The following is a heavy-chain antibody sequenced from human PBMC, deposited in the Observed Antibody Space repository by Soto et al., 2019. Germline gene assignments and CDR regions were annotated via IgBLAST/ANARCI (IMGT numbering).Heavy chain of an antibody. CDR2: ISYDGSNK. Sequence: PGGSLRLSCAASGFTFSSYGMHWVRQAPGKGLEWVAVISYDGSNKYYADSVKGRFTISRDNSKNTLYLQMNSLRAEDTAVYYCAKDRLKQDYYDSSGYYGYNWFDPWGQGTLVTISS. CDR3: AKDRLKQDYYDSSGYYGYNWFDP. CDR1: GFTFSSYG. D-gene: IGHD3-22*01. V-gene: IGHV3-30*18. J-gene: IGHJ5*02.